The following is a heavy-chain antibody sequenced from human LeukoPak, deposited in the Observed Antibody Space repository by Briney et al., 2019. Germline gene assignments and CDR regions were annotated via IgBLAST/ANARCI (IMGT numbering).Heavy chain of an antibody. D-gene: IGHD3-16*01. J-gene: IGHJ6*02. CDR2: INPSGGST. Sequence: ASVKVSCKASGYTFTSYYMHWVRQAPGQGLEWMGIINPSGGSTSYAQKFQGRVTMTRDTSTSTVYMELSSLRSEDTAVYYCARTIMITFGFDYYYGMDVWGQGTTVTVSS. CDR3: ARTIMITFGFDYYYGMDV. V-gene: IGHV1-46*01. CDR1: GYTFTSYY.